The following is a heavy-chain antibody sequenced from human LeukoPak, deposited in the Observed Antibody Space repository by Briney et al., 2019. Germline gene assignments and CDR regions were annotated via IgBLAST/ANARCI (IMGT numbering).Heavy chain of an antibody. V-gene: IGHV3-30-3*01. J-gene: IGHJ4*02. Sequence: GGSLRLSCAASGFTFSSYAMHWVRQAPGEGLEWVAVISFDGSNDNYADSVKGRFTISRDNSKNTLYLQMSSLRGEDTAVYYCARDFGWLSHFDYWGRGTLVSVSS. CDR2: ISFDGSND. CDR3: ARDFGWLSHFDY. CDR1: GFTFSSYA. D-gene: IGHD3-9*01.